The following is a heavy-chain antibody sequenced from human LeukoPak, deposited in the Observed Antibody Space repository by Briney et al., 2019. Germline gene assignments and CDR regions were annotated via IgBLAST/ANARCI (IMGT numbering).Heavy chain of an antibody. D-gene: IGHD6-13*01. CDR3: ARGGIPASGAGGADFDY. CDR2: IYPGDSDT. CDR1: GYKFTTYW. Sequence: RGEPLKISCKGSGYKFTTYWIGWVRQMPGKGLEWMGIIYPGDSDTRYSPSFQGQVTISADKSISTAYLPWSRLKAPDTAMYYCARGGIPASGAGGADFDYWGQGTLVTVSS. V-gene: IGHV5-51*01. J-gene: IGHJ4*02.